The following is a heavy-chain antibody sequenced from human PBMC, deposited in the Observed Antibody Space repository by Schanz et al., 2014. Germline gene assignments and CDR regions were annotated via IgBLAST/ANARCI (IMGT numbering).Heavy chain of an antibody. J-gene: IGHJ3*02. CDR2: INTASGNT. D-gene: IGHD5-18*01. CDR3: TRGGYSYALSAFDI. V-gene: IGHV1-3*04. Sequence: QVQLVQSGAEVKKPGSSVKVSCKTSGYTFTDYPINWVRQAPGRRLEWMGWINTASGNTRYSEAFQGRVTMTRDTSATAAYMELSSLTSEDTALYYCTRGGYSYALSAFDIWGQGTMDTVSS. CDR1: GYTFTDYP.